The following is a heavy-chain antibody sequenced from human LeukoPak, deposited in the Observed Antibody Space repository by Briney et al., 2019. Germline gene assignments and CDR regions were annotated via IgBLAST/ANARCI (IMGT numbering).Heavy chain of an antibody. CDR3: AKLGETYYYDSSGY. V-gene: IGHV3-23*01. CDR2: ISGSGGST. J-gene: IGHJ4*02. CDR1: GFTSSSYA. D-gene: IGHD3-22*01. Sequence: GGSLRLSCAASGFTSSSYAMTWVRQAPWKGQEWVPGISGSGGSTYYADSVKGRFTISRDNSKNTLYLQMNSLRVEDTAVYYCAKLGETYYYDSSGYWGQGTLVTVSS.